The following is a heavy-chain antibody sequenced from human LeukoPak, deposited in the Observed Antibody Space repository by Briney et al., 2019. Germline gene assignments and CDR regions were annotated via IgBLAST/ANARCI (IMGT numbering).Heavy chain of an antibody. D-gene: IGHD6-13*01. V-gene: IGHV4-39*01. CDR3: ARSVYSTNVDS. CDR1: GGSISSTSYY. J-gene: IGHJ4*02. CDR2: LYYSGST. Sequence: SETLSLTCTVSGGSISSTSYYWGWIRQPPGKGLEWIGSLYYSGSTYCNPSLKSRVTISADTSKNQLSLKLSSVTASDTAVYYCARSVYSTNVDSWGQGTLVTVSS.